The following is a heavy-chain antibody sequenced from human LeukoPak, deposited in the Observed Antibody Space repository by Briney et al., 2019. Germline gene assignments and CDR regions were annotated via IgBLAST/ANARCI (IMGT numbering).Heavy chain of an antibody. CDR2: ITTSDGNT. D-gene: IGHD1-26*01. CDR3: AKDVGKWESLHFFDY. Sequence: GSLRLSCAASGFTFSSYTMSWVRQAPGKGLEWVSTITTSDGNTYYADSVKGRFTISRDDSRNTLYLQMNSLRGDDTAVYYCAKDVGKWESLHFFDYWGQGTLVTVSS. V-gene: IGHV3-23*01. J-gene: IGHJ4*02. CDR1: GFTFSSYT.